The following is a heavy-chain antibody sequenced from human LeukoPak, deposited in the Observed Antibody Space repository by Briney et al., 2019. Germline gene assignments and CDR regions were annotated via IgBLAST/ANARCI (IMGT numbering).Heavy chain of an antibody. J-gene: IGHJ4*02. CDR2: ISGSGHSI. V-gene: IGHV3-23*01. CDR3: AKGSPAFDY. Sequence: GGSLRLSCAASGFIFTSYAMSWVRQAPGKGLEWVSTISGSGHSIYYADSVKGRFTISRDNSKNTLDLQMNSLRAEDTAVYYCAKGSPAFDYWGQGTLVTVSS. CDR1: GFIFTSYA. D-gene: IGHD3-10*01.